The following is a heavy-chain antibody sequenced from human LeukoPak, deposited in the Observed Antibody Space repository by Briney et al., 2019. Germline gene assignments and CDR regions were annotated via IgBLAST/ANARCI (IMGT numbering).Heavy chain of an antibody. CDR2: ISTYNANT. D-gene: IGHD6-13*01. V-gene: IGHV1-18*01. Sequence: ASVKVSCKASGYTFTSYGISWVRQDPGQGLEWMGWISTYNANTNYAQKLQGRVTMTTDTSTSTAYMELRSLRSDDTAVYYCARHYSSWYFFDYWGQGTLVTVSS. J-gene: IGHJ4*02. CDR1: GYTFTSYG. CDR3: ARHYSSWYFFDY.